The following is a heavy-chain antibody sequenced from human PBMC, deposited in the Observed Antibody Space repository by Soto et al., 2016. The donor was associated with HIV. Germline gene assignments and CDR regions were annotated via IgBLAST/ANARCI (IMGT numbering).Heavy chain of an antibody. Sequence: EVQLVESGGGLVQPGGSLRLSCAASGFTFSSYSMNWVRQAPGKGLEWVSYISSSSSTIYYADSVKGRFTISRDNAKNSLYLQMNSLRAEDTAVYYCARVARLRDPPADYFDYWGQGTLVTVSS. V-gene: IGHV3-48*04. D-gene: IGHD6-25*01. J-gene: IGHJ4*02. CDR1: GFTFSSYS. CDR2: ISSSSSTI. CDR3: ARVARLRDPPADYFDY.